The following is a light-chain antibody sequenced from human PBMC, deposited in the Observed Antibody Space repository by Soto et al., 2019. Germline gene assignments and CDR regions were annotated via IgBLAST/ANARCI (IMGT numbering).Light chain of an antibody. Sequence: EIVLTQSPGTLSLSPGERATLSCRASQSVSSSYLAWYQQKPGQAPRLLIYGASSRATGIPDRFSGSGSGTDFTLTISRLEPEDFAGYYCQHYGSLVLTFGGGNKVEIK. CDR1: QSVSSSY. J-gene: IGKJ4*01. CDR3: QHYGSLVLT. V-gene: IGKV3-20*01. CDR2: GAS.